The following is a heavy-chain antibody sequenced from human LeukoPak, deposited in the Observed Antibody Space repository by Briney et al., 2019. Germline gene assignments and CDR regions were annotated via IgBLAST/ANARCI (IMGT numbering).Heavy chain of an antibody. D-gene: IGHD2-15*01. V-gene: IGHV1-69*13. Sequence: ASVKVSCKASGGTFSSYAISWVRQAPGQGLEWMGGIIPIFGTANYAQKFQGRVTITADESTSTAYMELSSLRSEDTAVYYCARGVPLSCYSRYCYYYGMDVWGQGTTVTVSS. CDR2: IIPIFGTA. CDR3: ARGVPLSCYSRYCYYYGMDV. CDR1: GGTFSSYA. J-gene: IGHJ6*02.